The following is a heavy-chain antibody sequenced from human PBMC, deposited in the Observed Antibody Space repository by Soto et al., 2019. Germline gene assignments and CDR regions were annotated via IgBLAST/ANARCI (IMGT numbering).Heavy chain of an antibody. CDR3: ARDLGCSSTSCYFNWFDP. J-gene: IGHJ5*02. CDR2: IYYIGST. CDR1: VGSISSGGYY. V-gene: IGHV4-31*03. Sequence: TLSLTCTVSVGSISSGGYYWSWILQHPGKGLEWIGYIYYIGSTYYNPSLKSRVTISVDTSKNQFSLKLSSVTAADTAVYYCARDLGCSSTSCYFNWFDPWGQGTLVTVSS. D-gene: IGHD2-2*01.